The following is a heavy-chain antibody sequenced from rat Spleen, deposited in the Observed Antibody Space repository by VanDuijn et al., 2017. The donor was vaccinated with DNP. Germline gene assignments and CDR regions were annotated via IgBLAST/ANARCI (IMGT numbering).Heavy chain of an antibody. D-gene: IGHD1-6*01. V-gene: IGHV5-20*01. CDR2: SSPSGSRP. J-gene: IGHJ2*01. Sequence: EVQLVESGGGLVQPGRSLRLSCAASGFTFRDYYMAWVRQAPKKGLEWVEVSSPSGSRPYSPDSVKGRFPISRDTAKSSLYLQMNSLKSEDTATSYCTRGVYYGSSWAFDYWGHGVMVTVSS. CDR3: TRGVYYGSSWAFDY. CDR1: GFTFRDYY.